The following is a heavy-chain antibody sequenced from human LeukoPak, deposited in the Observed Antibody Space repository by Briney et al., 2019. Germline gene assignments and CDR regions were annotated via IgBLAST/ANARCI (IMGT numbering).Heavy chain of an antibody. Sequence: PSETLSLTCTVSGGSMSPFYWSWIRQSPGKGLEWIGSIYYSGGTNYNPSLKSRVTISVDTSKNQFSLELSSVTAADTAVYYCAVNSTKHTFDIWGQGTWVTVSS. CDR1: GGSMSPFY. CDR3: AVNSTKHTFDI. D-gene: IGHD1-1*01. J-gene: IGHJ3*02. V-gene: IGHV4-59*08. CDR2: IYYSGGT.